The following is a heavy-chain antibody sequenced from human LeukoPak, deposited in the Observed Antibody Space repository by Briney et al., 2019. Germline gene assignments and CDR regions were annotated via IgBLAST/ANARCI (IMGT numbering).Heavy chain of an antibody. CDR2: IIPIFGTA. Sequence: GASVKVSCKASGGTFSSYAISWVRQAPGQGLEWMGGIIPIFGTANYAQKFQGRVTITTDESTSTAYMELSSLRSEDTAVYYCATDCSSTSCYYYYYMDVWAKGPRSPSP. D-gene: IGHD2-2*01. J-gene: IGHJ6*03. CDR3: ATDCSSTSCYYYYYMDV. CDR1: GGTFSSYA. V-gene: IGHV1-69*05.